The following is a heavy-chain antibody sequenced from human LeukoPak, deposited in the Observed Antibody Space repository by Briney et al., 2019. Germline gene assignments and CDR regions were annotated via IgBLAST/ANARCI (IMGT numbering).Heavy chain of an antibody. V-gene: IGHV1-18*01. CDR1: GYTFTSYG. CDR3: ARGGPGWDSSSWYNY. CDR2: ISAYNGNR. J-gene: IGHJ4*02. Sequence: ASVKVSCKTSGYTFTSYGIIWVRQAPGQGLEWMGWISAYNGNRNYAQKLQGRVTMTIDTSTSTAYMELRSLRSDDTAVYYCARGGPGWDSSSWYNYWGQGTLVTVSS. D-gene: IGHD6-13*01.